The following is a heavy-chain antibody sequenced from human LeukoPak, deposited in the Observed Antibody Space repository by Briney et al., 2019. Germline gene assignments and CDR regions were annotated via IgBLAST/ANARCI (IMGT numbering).Heavy chain of an antibody. CDR3: AREEYYDILTGALIDAFDI. CDR2: ISSSGSTI. Sequence: GGSLRLSCAASGFTFSDYYMSWIRQAPGKGLEWGSYISSSGSTIYYADSVKGRFTISRDNAKNSLYLQMNSLRAEDTAVYYCAREEYYDILTGALIDAFDIWGQGTMVTVSS. J-gene: IGHJ3*02. V-gene: IGHV3-11*04. CDR1: GFTFSDYY. D-gene: IGHD3-9*01.